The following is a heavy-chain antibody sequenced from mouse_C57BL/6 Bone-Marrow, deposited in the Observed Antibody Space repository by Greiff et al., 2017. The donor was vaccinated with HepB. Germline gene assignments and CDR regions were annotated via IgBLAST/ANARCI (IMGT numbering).Heavy chain of an antibody. CDR2: IRSKSNNYAT. CDR3: VRQNYYGSSYGFAY. J-gene: IGHJ3*01. CDR1: GFSFNTYA. D-gene: IGHD1-1*01. V-gene: IGHV10-1*01. Sequence: EVHLVESGGGLVQPKGSLKLSCAASGFSFNTYAMNWVRQAPGKGLEWVARIRSKSNNYATYYADSVKDRFTISRDDSESMLYLQMNNLKTEDTAMYYCVRQNYYGSSYGFAYWGQGTLVTVSA.